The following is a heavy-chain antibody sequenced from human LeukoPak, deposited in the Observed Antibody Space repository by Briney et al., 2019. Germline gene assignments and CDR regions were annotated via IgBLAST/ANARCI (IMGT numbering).Heavy chain of an antibody. D-gene: IGHD1-14*01. CDR3: ARAGTGSDYYYYMDV. Sequence: ASVKVSCEASGYTFTSYGISWVRQAPGQGLEWMGWISAYNGNTNYAQKLQGRVTMTTDTSTSTAYMELRSLRSDDTAVYYCARAGTGSDYYYYMDVWGKGTTVTVSS. V-gene: IGHV1-18*01. CDR2: ISAYNGNT. CDR1: GYTFTSYG. J-gene: IGHJ6*03.